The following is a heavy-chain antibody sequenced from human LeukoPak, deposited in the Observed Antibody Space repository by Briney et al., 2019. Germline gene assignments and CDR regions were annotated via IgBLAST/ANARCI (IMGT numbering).Heavy chain of an antibody. CDR1: GYTFTSYA. Sequence: ASVKLSCKASGYTFTSYAMHWVCQAPGQGLERMGWSSAYHGNTNYAQKLQGRVTMTTDTSTRTAYMEVRRLRSDGTAVYYCARVYYYDSRGYYGYFDYWGQGTLVTVSS. V-gene: IGHV1-18*01. CDR2: SSAYHGNT. D-gene: IGHD3-22*01. CDR3: ARVYYYDSRGYYGYFDY. J-gene: IGHJ4*02.